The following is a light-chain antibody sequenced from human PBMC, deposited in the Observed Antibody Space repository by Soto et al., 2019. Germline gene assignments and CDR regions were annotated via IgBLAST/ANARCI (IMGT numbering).Light chain of an antibody. V-gene: IGKV3-20*01. CDR2: GAS. CDR3: QQYGSAPYN. CDR1: HSVTSKF. J-gene: IGKJ2*01. Sequence: EVVLRQSPDTLSLSPGERATLSCRASHSVTSKFFAWYQHKPGQAPRLLTYGASSRATGIPDRFSGSGSGTDFTLTISRLEPEDFAVYYCQQYGSAPYNFGQGTKLEIK.